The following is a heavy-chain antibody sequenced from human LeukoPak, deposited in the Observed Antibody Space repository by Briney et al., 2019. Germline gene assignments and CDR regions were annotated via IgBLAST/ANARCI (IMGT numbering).Heavy chain of an antibody. CDR2: INHSGST. V-gene: IGHV4-34*01. CDR3: ARSSSGYDW. CDR1: GGSFSGYY. Sequence: PSETLSLTCAVYGGSFSGYYWSWIRQPPGKGLEWIGEINHSGSTNYNPSLKSRVTISVDTSKNQFSLKLSSVTAADTAVYYCARSSSGYDWWGQGTLVTVSS. D-gene: IGHD3-22*01. J-gene: IGHJ4*02.